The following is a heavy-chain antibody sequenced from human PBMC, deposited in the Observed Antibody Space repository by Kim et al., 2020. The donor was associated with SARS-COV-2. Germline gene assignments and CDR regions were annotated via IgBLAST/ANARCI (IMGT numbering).Heavy chain of an antibody. J-gene: IGHJ4*02. Sequence: GGSLRLSCAASGFTFSSYWMTWVRQAPGKGLEWVANIKEDGSDKNYVESVKGRFTISRDNAKNSLYLQMSSLRAEDTAVYYCLRTGRVFDSCGQGTLVTV. CDR3: LRTGRVFDS. CDR1: GFTFSSYW. CDR2: IKEDGSDK. V-gene: IGHV3-7*05. D-gene: IGHD3-9*01.